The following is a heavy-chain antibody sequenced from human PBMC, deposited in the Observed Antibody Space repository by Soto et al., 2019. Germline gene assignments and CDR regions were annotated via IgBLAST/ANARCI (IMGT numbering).Heavy chain of an antibody. V-gene: IGHV5-51*01. CDR1: GYSFTSYW. CDR3: ARPSYSSSRYYGMDV. J-gene: IGHJ6*02. D-gene: IGHD6-6*01. Sequence: GESLKISCKGSGYSFTSYWIGWVRQMPGKGLEWMGIIYPGDSDTRYSPSFEGQVTIPADKSITTAYLQWSSLKASDTAMYYCARPSYSSSRYYGMDVWGQGTTVTVSS. CDR2: IYPGDSDT.